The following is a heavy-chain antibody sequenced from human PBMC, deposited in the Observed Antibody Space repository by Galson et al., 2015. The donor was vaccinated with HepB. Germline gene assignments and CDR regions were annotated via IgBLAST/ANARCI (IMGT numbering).Heavy chain of an antibody. CDR3: ASTLGPLSFPPGYDFWSGYFYYYYGMDV. J-gene: IGHJ6*02. V-gene: IGHV1-69*13. CDR2: IIPIFGTA. Sequence: SVKVSCKASGGTFSSYAISWVRQAPRQGLEWMGGIIPIFGTANYAQKFQGRVTITADESTSTAYMELSSLRSEDTAVYYCASTLGPLSFPPGYDFWSGYFYYYYGMDVWGQGTTVTVSS. D-gene: IGHD3-3*01. CDR1: GGTFSSYA.